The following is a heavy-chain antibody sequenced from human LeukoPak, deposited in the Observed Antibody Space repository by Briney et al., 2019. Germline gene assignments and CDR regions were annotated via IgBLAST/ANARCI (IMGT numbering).Heavy chain of an antibody. CDR3: ARVRGYCSSTSCYKYFDY. J-gene: IGHJ4*02. CDR2: IYYSGST. D-gene: IGHD2-2*02. CDR1: GGSISSSSYY. Sequence: SETLSLTCTVSGGSISSSSYYWVWIRQPPVKGLEWIGSIYYSGSTYYNPSLKSRVTISVDTSKNQFSLKLSSVTAADTAVYYCARVRGYCSSTSCYKYFDYWGQGTLVTVSS. V-gene: IGHV4-39*07.